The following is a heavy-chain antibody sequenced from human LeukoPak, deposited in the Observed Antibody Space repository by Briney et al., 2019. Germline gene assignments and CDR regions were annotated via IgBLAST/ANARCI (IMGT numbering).Heavy chain of an antibody. CDR3: AKTTYNGGWGVDY. D-gene: IGHD6-19*01. J-gene: IGHJ4*02. Sequence: GGSLRLSCAASGFIFTNYVMSWVRQAPGKGLEWVSSISAAGGSTYYADSVKGRFTISRDNSKNTLYVQMNSLRADDMARYYCAKTTYNGGWGVDYWGQGTLVTVSS. CDR2: ISAAGGST. V-gene: IGHV3-23*01. CDR1: GFIFTNYV.